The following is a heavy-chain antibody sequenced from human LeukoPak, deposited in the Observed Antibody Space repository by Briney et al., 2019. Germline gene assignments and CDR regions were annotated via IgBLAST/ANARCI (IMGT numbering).Heavy chain of an antibody. CDR2: IIHTGSDT. Sequence: PTGPSLRPSYPAPSFTFISYSISSVRHAPGNGLEWLSSIIHTGSDTYYADSVKDRFSISRDNSKNTLYLQMNSLRAEDTALYYCAKRLYSWRSFYGGWGRGTLVTVSS. V-gene: IGHV3-23*01. CDR3: AKRLYSWRSFYGG. CDR1: SFTFISYS. J-gene: IGHJ4*02. D-gene: IGHD3-10*01.